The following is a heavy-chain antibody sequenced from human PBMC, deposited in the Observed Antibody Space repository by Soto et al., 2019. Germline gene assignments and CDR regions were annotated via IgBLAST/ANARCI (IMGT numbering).Heavy chain of an antibody. CDR3: VKPRSSLEWPPFDP. J-gene: IGHJ5*02. V-gene: IGHV3-30*18. CDR2: IKSDGPEQ. Sequence: QVKLVESGGRVVQPGKSLRLSCAASGFAFRSYGMHWVRQAPGKGLEWVAVIKSDGPEQSYADSVVGRFFISRDNRRNTIFLQMNNVRPGDTAVYYCVKPRSSLEWPPFDPWGQGTLVTVSS. CDR1: GFAFRSYG. D-gene: IGHD3-3*01.